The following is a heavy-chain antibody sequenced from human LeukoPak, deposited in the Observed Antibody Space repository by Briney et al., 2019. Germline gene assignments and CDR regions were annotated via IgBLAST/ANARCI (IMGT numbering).Heavy chain of an antibody. J-gene: IGHJ4*02. CDR1: GGTFSSYA. Sequence: ASVKVSCKASGGTFSSYAISWVRQAPGQGLEWMGGIIPIFGTANYAQKFQGRVTITADESTSTAYMELSSLRSEDTAVYYCARVGYYYDSSGLDYWGQGNLVTVSS. CDR3: ARVGYYYDSSGLDY. CDR2: IIPIFGTA. D-gene: IGHD3-22*01. V-gene: IGHV1-69*13.